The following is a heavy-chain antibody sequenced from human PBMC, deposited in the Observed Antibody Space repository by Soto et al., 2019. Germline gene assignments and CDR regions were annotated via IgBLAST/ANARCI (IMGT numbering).Heavy chain of an antibody. D-gene: IGHD3-22*01. V-gene: IGHV1-3*01. CDR3: ARGGYFDSSGYLGY. Sequence: QVQLVQAGAEVKKPGASVRVSCKASGYTFTSYGMNWVRQAPGRRLEWMGWINPGNGKTKYSQKVQGRLIITRDTSASTAYMQLSSLTSEDPAISYCARGGYFDSSGYLGYWGQGTLVTVSS. CDR1: GYTFTSYG. CDR2: INPGNGKT. J-gene: IGHJ4*02.